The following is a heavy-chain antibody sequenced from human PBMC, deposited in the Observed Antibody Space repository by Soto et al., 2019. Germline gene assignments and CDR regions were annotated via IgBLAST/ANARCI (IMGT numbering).Heavy chain of an antibody. V-gene: IGHV3-23*01. D-gene: IGHD6-19*01. CDR3: GKERRGSGWSVCDF. CDR1: GFIFRDYA. J-gene: IGHJ4*02. Sequence: VQLLESGGGLVQPGGSLRLSCAASGFIFRDYAMNWVRQAPGKGLEWVSDISGSGDSARYVDSVKGRFTISRDNSRDTLYPHMNSLRVDDTAVYYCGKERRGSGWSVCDFWGQGDLVTVSS. CDR2: ISGSGDSA.